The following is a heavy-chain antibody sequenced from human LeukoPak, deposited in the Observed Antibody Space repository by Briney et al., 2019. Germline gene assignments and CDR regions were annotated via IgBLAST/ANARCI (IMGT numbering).Heavy chain of an antibody. CDR2: IYYSGST. Sequence: SETLSLTCTVSGGSISSGGYYWSWLRQHPGKGLEWIGYIYYSGSTYYNPSLKSRFTISVDTSKNQFSLKLSSVTAADTAVYYCARGYGSGSFLDYWGQGTLVTVSS. V-gene: IGHV4-31*03. D-gene: IGHD3-10*01. J-gene: IGHJ4*02. CDR1: GGSISSGGYY. CDR3: ARGYGSGSFLDY.